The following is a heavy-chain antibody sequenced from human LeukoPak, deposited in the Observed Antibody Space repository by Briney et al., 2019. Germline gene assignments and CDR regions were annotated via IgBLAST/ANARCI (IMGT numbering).Heavy chain of an antibody. CDR1: GGSISSYY. CDR3: ARQVRGVIPPWYYYYMDV. J-gene: IGHJ6*03. V-gene: IGHV4-59*01. D-gene: IGHD3-10*01. CDR2: INYSGNT. Sequence: EASETLSLTCTVSGGSISSYYWSWIRQPPGKGLEWIGYINYSGNTKYNPSLRTRVTITIDTSKTQFSLKLSSVTAADTAVYFCARQVRGVIPPWYYYYMDVWGKGTTVTISS.